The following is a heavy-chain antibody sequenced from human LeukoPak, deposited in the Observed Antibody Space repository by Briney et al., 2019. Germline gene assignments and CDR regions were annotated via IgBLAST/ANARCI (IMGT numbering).Heavy chain of an antibody. J-gene: IGHJ4*02. Sequence: PGGSLRLSCAASGFTFSSYSMNWGRHAPGKGLEWVSYISSGRGTMYYADSVKGRFTISRDNAKNSLYLQMNSLREEDTAVYYCARDTRYSSSPIDYWGQGTLVTVSS. V-gene: IGHV3-48*02. D-gene: IGHD6-13*01. CDR2: ISSGRGTM. CDR1: GFTFSSYS. CDR3: ARDTRYSSSPIDY.